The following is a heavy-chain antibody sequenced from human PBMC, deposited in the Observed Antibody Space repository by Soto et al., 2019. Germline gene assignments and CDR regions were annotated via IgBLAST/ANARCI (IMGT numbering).Heavy chain of an antibody. CDR3: ASRGYNDYGDYWSDY. CDR1: GGSISSGGYS. D-gene: IGHD4-17*01. J-gene: IGHJ4*02. Sequence: SETLSLTCAVSGGSISSGGYSWSWIRQPPGKGLEWIGYIYHSGSTYYNPSLKGRVTISVDRPKNQFSLKLSSVTAADTAVYYCASRGYNDYGDYWSDYWGQGTLVTVSS. CDR2: IYHSGST. V-gene: IGHV4-30-2*01.